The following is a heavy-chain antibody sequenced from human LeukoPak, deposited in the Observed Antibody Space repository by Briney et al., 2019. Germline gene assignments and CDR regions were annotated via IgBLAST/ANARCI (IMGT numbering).Heavy chain of an antibody. CDR1: GGSISSGGYY. J-gene: IGHJ4*02. V-gene: IGHV4-31*03. D-gene: IGHD3-10*01. Sequence: PSQTLSLTCTVSGGSISSGGYYWSWIRQHPGKGLEWIGYIYYSGSAFYNPSLKSRVTISVDTSENQFSLKLSSVTAADTAVYYCARVNYGSATKEDYWGQGTLVTVSS. CDR2: IYYSGSA. CDR3: ARVNYGSATKEDY.